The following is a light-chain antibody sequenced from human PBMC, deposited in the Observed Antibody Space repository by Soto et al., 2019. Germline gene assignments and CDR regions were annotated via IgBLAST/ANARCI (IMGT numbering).Light chain of an antibody. J-gene: IGKJ1*01. Sequence: DVKMSLSPSSLSASVGDSVTITCRASEGIRSWLGWYQQKPGEAPKLLIFAASSLQSGVPSRFSGSGSGTHFTLTITNLQPEDYGTYYCQQANNFPPWTFGQGTKVDI. CDR2: AAS. CDR1: EGIRSW. V-gene: IGKV1-12*01. CDR3: QQANNFPPWT.